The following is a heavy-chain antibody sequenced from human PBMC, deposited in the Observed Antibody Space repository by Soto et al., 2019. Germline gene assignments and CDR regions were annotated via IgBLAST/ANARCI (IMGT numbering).Heavy chain of an antibody. J-gene: IGHJ6*02. CDR2: ISGSGGST. D-gene: IGHD2-2*01. CDR1: GFTFSSYA. CDR3: AKGNVVPAAIRSHDYYYGMDV. Sequence: VGSLRLSCAASGFTFSSYAMSWVRQAPGKGLEWVPAISGSGGSTYYADSVKGRFTISRDDSKNTLYLQMNSLRAEDTAVYYCAKGNVVPAAIRSHDYYYGMDVWGQGTTVTVS. V-gene: IGHV3-23*01.